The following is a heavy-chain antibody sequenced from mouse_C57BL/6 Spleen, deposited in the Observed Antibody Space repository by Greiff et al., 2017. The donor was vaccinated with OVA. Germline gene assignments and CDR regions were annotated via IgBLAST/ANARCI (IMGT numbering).Heavy chain of an antibody. CDR1: GYTFTSYW. Sequence: QVQLQQSGAELVKPGASVKVSCKASGYTFTSYWMHWVKQRPGQGLEWIGRIHPSASDTNYNQKFKGKATLTVDKSSSTAYMQLSRLTSEDSAVYYCAMGDYDDAMDYWGQGTSVTVSS. D-gene: IGHD2-4*01. J-gene: IGHJ4*01. V-gene: IGHV1-74*01. CDR3: AMGDYDDAMDY. CDR2: IHPSASDT.